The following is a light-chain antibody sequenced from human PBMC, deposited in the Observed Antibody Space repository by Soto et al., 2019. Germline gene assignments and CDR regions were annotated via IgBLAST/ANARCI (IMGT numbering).Light chain of an antibody. Sequence: EIVMTQSPATLSVSPGERATVSCRASQSISSNLAWHQQKPGQAPRLLIYGASTRATGIPARFTGSGSGTEFTLTISSLQSEDFAVYYCQQYNNWPPWTFGQGTKVEIK. J-gene: IGKJ1*01. CDR3: QQYNNWPPWT. CDR1: QSISSN. CDR2: GAS. V-gene: IGKV3-15*01.